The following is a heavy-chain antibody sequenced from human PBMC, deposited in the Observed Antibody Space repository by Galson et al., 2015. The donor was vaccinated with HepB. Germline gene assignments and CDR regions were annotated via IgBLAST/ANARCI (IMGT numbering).Heavy chain of an antibody. CDR1: GGSFSGYY. CDR3: ARRRPNRGYGIDY. Sequence: SETLSLTCAVYGGSFSGYYWSWIRQPPGKGLEWIGEINHSGSTNYNPSLKSRVTISVDTSKNQFSLKLSSVTAADTAVYYCARRRPNRGYGIDYWGQGTLVTVSS. CDR2: INHSGST. V-gene: IGHV4-34*01. D-gene: IGHD6-25*01. J-gene: IGHJ4*02.